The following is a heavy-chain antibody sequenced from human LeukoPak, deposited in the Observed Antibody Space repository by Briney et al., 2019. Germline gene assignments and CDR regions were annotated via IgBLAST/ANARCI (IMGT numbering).Heavy chain of an antibody. Sequence: SETLSLTCTVSGGSISSSSYYWGWIRQPPRKGLEWIGTIYHSGSSHSNPSLKSRVTTSVDTSKNQFSLKLSSVTAADTAVYYCARGVSYDSGDDAFDIWGQGTQVIVSS. CDR1: GGSISSSSYY. CDR2: IYHSGSS. V-gene: IGHV4-39*07. J-gene: IGHJ3*02. CDR3: ARGVSYDSGDDAFDI. D-gene: IGHD5-18*01.